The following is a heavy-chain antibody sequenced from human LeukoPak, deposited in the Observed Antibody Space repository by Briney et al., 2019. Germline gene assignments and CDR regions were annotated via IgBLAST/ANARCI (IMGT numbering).Heavy chain of an antibody. J-gene: IGHJ4*02. CDR1: GFTFSNYA. Sequence: GGSLRLSCVASGFTFSNYAMSWVRQASGKGLECLSVISGSGGSTYYTDSVKGRFTISRDNAKNSLYLQMNSLRAEDTAVYYCARVPPYSGSYYTYWGQGTLLTVSS. D-gene: IGHD1-26*01. CDR3: ARVPPYSGSYYTY. CDR2: ISGSGGST. V-gene: IGHV3-23*01.